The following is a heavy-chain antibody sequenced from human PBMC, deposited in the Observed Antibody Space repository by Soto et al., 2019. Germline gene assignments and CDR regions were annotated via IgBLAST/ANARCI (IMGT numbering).Heavy chain of an antibody. CDR3: AKSQTVPYYYYGMDV. D-gene: IGHD2-2*01. J-gene: IGHJ6*02. Sequence: GGSLRLSCAASGFTFSSYAMSWVRQAPGKGLEWVSAISGSGGSTYYADSVKGRFTISRDNSKNTLYLQMNSLRAEDTAVYYCAKSQTVPYYYYGMDVWGQGTTVTVSS. V-gene: IGHV3-23*01. CDR1: GFTFSSYA. CDR2: ISGSGGST.